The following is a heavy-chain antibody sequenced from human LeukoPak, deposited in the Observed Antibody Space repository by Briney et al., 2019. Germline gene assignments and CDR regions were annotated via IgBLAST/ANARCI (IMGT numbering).Heavy chain of an antibody. CDR3: AKDQYSSSWYPYWFDP. D-gene: IGHD6-13*01. J-gene: IGHJ5*02. CDR1: GFTFSSYG. Sequence: GGSLRLSCAASGFTFSSYGMHWVRQAPGKGLEWVAVIWYDGSNKYYADSVKGRFTISRDNSKNTLYLQMNSLRAEDTAVYYCAKDQYSSSWYPYWFDPWGQGTLVTVSS. V-gene: IGHV3-33*06. CDR2: IWYDGSNK.